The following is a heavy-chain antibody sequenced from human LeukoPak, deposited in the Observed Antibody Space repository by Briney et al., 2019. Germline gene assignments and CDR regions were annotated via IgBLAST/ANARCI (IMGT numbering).Heavy chain of an antibody. CDR2: ISGSGGST. Sequence: PGGSLRLSCAASGFTFSSYGMSWVRQAPGKGLEWVSAISGSGGSTYYADSVKGRFTISRDNSKNTLYLQMNSLRAEDTAVYYCAKDIDSSGYSYFDYWGQGTLVTVSS. J-gene: IGHJ4*02. CDR3: AKDIDSSGYSYFDY. CDR1: GFTFSSYG. V-gene: IGHV3-23*01. D-gene: IGHD3-22*01.